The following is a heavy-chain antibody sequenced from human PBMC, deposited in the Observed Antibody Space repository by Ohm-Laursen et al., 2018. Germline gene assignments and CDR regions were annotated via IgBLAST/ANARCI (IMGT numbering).Heavy chain of an antibody. J-gene: IGHJ6*02. V-gene: IGHV4-59*01. CDR2: IFYSGST. CDR3: ARSKGDSWLYYYYGLDV. Sequence: SETLSLTCSVSDDSIIGSYWSWIRQPPGKGLEWIGYIFYSGSTNYNPSLKSRVTILLDTSKNQFSLQLISVSAADTAVYYCARSKGDSWLYYYYGLDVWGHGTTVLVSS. D-gene: IGHD6-13*01. CDR1: DDSIIGSY.